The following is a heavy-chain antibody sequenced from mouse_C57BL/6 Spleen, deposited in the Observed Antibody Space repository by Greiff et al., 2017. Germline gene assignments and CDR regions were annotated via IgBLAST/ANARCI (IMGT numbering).Heavy chain of an antibody. V-gene: IGHV1-64*01. Sequence: QVQLQQPGAELVKPGASVKLSCKASGYTFTSYWMHWVKQRPGQGLEWIGMIHPNSGSTNYNEKFNSKATLTVDKSSSTAYMQLSSLTSEDSAVYYCARAEGYYDYSFAYWGQGTLVTVSA. CDR2: IHPNSGST. CDR3: ARAEGYYDYSFAY. D-gene: IGHD2-4*01. J-gene: IGHJ3*01. CDR1: GYTFTSYW.